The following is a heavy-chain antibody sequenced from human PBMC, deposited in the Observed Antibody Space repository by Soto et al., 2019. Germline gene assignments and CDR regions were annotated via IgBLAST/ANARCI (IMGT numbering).Heavy chain of an antibody. V-gene: IGHV3-30-3*01. CDR2: ISYDGSNK. CDR3: ARWGGYYPYGVLDY. CDR1: GFTFSSYA. J-gene: IGHJ4*02. Sequence: QVQLVESGGGVVQPGRSLRLSCAASGFTFSSYAMHWVRQAPGKGLEWVAVISYDGSNKYYADSVKGRFTISRDNSKNTLYLQMNSLRAEDTAVYYCARWGGYYPYGVLDYWGQGTLVTVSS. D-gene: IGHD3-3*01.